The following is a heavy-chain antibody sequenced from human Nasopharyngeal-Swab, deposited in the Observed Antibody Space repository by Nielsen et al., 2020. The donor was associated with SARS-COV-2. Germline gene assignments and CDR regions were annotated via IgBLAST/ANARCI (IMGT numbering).Heavy chain of an antibody. CDR1: GGSFSGYY. D-gene: IGHD2-2*01. J-gene: IGHJ5*02. Sequence: SETLSLTCAVYGGSFSGYYWSWIRQHPGKGLEWIGEINHSGSTNYNPSLKSRVTISVDTSKNQFSLKLSSVTAADTAVYYCAREIVVVPAAMLGNWFDPWGQGTLVTVSS. V-gene: IGHV4-34*01. CDR2: INHSGST. CDR3: AREIVVVPAAMLGNWFDP.